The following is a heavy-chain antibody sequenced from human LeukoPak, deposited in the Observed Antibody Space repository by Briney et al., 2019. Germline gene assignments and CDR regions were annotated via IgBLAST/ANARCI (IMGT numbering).Heavy chain of an antibody. CDR2: IYYTGTT. D-gene: IGHD6-25*01. Sequence: SETLSLTCTVSGGSISSSLYHWGWIRQSPGKNLEWLGSIYYTGTTHYNPSLKSRVTISVDTSKNQFSLKLSSVTAADTAVYYCARVRRFGSGVDYWGQGTLVTVSS. CDR3: ARVRRFGSGVDY. V-gene: IGHV4-39*01. J-gene: IGHJ4*02. CDR1: GGSISSSLYH.